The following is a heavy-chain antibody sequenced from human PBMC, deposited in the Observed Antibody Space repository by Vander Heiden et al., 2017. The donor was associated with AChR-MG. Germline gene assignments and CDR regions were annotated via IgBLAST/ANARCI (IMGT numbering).Heavy chain of an antibody. CDR3: ARVAMVNYFDY. CDR1: GGSISSYY. CDR2: IYYSGST. V-gene: IGHV4-59*01. D-gene: IGHD5-18*01. Sequence: QVQLQDSRPGLVKPSATLYLICTVLGGSISSYYWSWIRQPPGKGLEWIGYIYYSGSTNYNPSLKSRVTISVDTSKNQFSLKLSSVTAADTAVYYCARVAMVNYFDYWGQGTLVTVSS. J-gene: IGHJ4*02.